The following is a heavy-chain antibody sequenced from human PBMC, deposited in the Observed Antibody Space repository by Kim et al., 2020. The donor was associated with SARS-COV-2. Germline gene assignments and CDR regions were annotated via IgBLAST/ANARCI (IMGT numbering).Heavy chain of an antibody. CDR1: GGSFSGYY. D-gene: IGHD1-26*01. CDR3: ASGTWEPALEY. Sequence: SETLSLTCAVSGGSFSGYYWTWIRQPPGQGLEWIGEISHSGSTNYNASLKSRVTISVDTSKNQLSLKVTSVTATDTAVYYCASGTWEPALEYWGQGNLVTVSS. V-gene: IGHV4-34*01. J-gene: IGHJ4*02. CDR2: ISHSGST.